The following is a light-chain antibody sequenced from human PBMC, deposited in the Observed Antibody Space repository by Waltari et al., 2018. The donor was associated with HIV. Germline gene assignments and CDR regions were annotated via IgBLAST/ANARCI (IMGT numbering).Light chain of an antibody. Sequence: EIVLTQSPAILSLSPGARATLSCRASHTVSGYLAWYQKKPGQVLRLLIYDASNRAPGIPDRFTGRGSGTNYTLTISRLEPEDFAVYYCHQRHDWLTFGGGTRVELK. J-gene: IGKJ4*01. CDR1: HTVSGY. CDR3: HQRHDWLT. CDR2: DAS. V-gene: IGKV3-11*01.